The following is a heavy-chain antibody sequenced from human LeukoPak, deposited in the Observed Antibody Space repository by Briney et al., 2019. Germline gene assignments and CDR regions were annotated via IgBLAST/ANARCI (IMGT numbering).Heavy chain of an antibody. CDR3: ARVAPSFTWFGELSGYFQH. D-gene: IGHD3-10*01. V-gene: IGHV4-59*01. J-gene: IGHJ1*01. Sequence: SETLSLTCTVSGGSISSYYWSWIRQPPGKGLEWIVYIYYSGSTNYNPSLKSRVTISVDTSKNQFSLKLSSVTAADTAVYYCARVAPSFTWFGELSGYFQHWGQGTLVTVSS. CDR2: IYYSGST. CDR1: GGSISSYY.